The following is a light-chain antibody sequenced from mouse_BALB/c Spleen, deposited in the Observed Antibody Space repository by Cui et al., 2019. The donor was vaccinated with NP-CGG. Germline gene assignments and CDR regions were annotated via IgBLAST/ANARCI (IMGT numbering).Light chain of an antibody. CDR3: ALWYSNHWV. J-gene: IGLJ1*01. V-gene: IGLV1*01. Sequence: AGWTPESAPTTSPGETVTLTCRSSTGAVTTSNYANWVQEKPDHLFTGLIGGTNNRAPGVPARFSGSLIGDKAALTITGAQTEDEAIYFCALWYSNHWVFGGGTKLTVL. CDR1: TGAVTTSNY. CDR2: GTN.